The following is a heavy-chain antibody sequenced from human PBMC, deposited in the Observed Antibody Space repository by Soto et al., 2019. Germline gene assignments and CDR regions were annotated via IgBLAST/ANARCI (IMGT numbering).Heavy chain of an antibody. CDR2: ISSRSTNT. Sequence: EVQLVESGGGLVKPGGSLRLSCEDSGFTFSSYTMNWVRRAPGKGLEWVSSISSRSTNTHYADSVRGRFTISRDNAKRSLYLQMNSLRAEDTAVYDCARGPLYYVDYWGQGTLVTVSS. CDR1: GFTFSSYT. V-gene: IGHV3-21*02. CDR3: ARGPLYYVDY. J-gene: IGHJ4*02.